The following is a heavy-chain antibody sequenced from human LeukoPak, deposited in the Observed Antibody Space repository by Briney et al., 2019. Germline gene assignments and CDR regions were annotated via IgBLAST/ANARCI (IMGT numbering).Heavy chain of an antibody. Sequence: ASVKVSCKASGYTFTGYYMHWVRQAPGQGLEWMGRTNPNSGGTNYAQKFQGRVTMTRDTSISTAYMELSRLRSDDTAVYYCARERTPRRGTAMVISYWGQGTLVTVSS. J-gene: IGHJ4*02. CDR3: ARERTPRRGTAMVISY. CDR1: GYTFTGYY. V-gene: IGHV1-2*06. CDR2: TNPNSGGT. D-gene: IGHD5-18*01.